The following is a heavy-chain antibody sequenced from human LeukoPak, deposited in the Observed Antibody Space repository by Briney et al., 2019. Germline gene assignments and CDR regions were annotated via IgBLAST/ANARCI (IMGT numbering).Heavy chain of an antibody. V-gene: IGHV1-18*01. D-gene: IGHD2-2*01. Sequence: GASVKVSCKASGYTFTSYGVTWVRQAPGQGLEWMGWISAYNGNTNYAQKLQGRVTMTTDTSTSTAYMELRSLRSDDTAVYYCARDGVVPAAPSFDPWGQGTLVTVSS. CDR3: ARDGVVPAAPSFDP. CDR1: GYTFTSYG. J-gene: IGHJ5*02. CDR2: ISAYNGNT.